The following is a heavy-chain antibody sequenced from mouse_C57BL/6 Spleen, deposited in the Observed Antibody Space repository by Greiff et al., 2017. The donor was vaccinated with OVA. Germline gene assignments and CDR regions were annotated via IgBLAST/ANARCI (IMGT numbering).Heavy chain of an antibody. Sequence: EVQLQQSGPELVKPGASVKISCKASGYTFTDYYMNWVKQSHGKSLEWIGDINPNNGGTSYNQKFKGKATLTVDKSSSTAYMELRSLTSEDSAVYYCARGGYRYFDVWGTGTTVTVSS. J-gene: IGHJ1*03. CDR3: ARGGYRYFDV. CDR1: GYTFTDYY. V-gene: IGHV1-26*01. CDR2: INPNNGGT.